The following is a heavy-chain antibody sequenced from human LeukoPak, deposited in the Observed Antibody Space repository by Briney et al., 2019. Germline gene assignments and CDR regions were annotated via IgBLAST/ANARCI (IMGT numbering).Heavy chain of an antibody. CDR1: GFTFSNQW. V-gene: IGHV3-7*03. CDR3: AKDIRRDYGDYAPYAFDI. J-gene: IGHJ3*02. CDR2: IRQDGSKE. Sequence: PGGSLRLSCAASGFTFSNQWMTWVRQAPGKGLEWVANIRQDGSKEHYVDSVKGRFTISRDNAKNSLYLQMNSLRAEDTALYYCAKDIRRDYGDYAPYAFDIWGQGTMVTVSS. D-gene: IGHD4-17*01.